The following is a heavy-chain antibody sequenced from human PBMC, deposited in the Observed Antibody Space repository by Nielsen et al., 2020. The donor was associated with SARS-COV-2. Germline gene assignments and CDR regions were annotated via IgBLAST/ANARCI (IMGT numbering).Heavy chain of an antibody. Sequence: GESLKISCAASGFTFSNAWMSWVRQAPGKGLEWVANIKQDGSEKYYVDSVKGRFTISRDNAKNSLYLQMNSLRAEDTAVYYCARDLDYYDSSGYDRWGQGTLVTVSS. J-gene: IGHJ5*02. CDR3: ARDLDYYDSSGYDR. CDR2: IKQDGSEK. V-gene: IGHV3-7*01. CDR1: GFTFSNAW. D-gene: IGHD3-22*01.